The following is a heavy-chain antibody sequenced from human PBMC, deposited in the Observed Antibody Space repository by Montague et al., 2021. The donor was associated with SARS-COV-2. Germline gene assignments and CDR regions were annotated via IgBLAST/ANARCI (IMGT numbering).Heavy chain of an antibody. D-gene: IGHD3-9*01. CDR2: IDWDDDK. V-gene: IGHV2-70*11. Sequence: PALGKPTQTRTLTCTFSGGARSTSGVGGGGIRQPPGKAREWLARIDWDDDKDDSKGRKTRRTIAKDTSKNQVVLTMTNMDPVDTATYYCARIPYDILTGLIYGMDVWGQGTTVTVSS. J-gene: IGHJ6*02. CDR3: ARIPYDILTGLIYGMDV. CDR1: GGARSTSGVG.